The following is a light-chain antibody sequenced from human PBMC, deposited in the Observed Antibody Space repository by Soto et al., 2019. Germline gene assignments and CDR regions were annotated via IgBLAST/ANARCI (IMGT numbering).Light chain of an antibody. V-gene: IGLV2-14*01. CDR2: AVT. J-gene: IGLJ3*02. Sequence: QSALTQPASVSGSPGQSITISCTGSSSDVGGYNYVSWYQQHPGKAPKLMIFAVTNRPSGVSNRFSGSKSGNTASLTISGLQAEDEADYYCSSYTSSTIWVFGGGTKVTVL. CDR1: SSDVGGYNY. CDR3: SSYTSSTIWV.